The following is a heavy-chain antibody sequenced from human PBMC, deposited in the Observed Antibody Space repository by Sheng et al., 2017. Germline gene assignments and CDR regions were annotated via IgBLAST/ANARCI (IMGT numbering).Heavy chain of an antibody. CDR3: ARAPHYDFWSGYFGAFDY. CDR2: IYYSGST. CDR1: GGSISSSSYY. Sequence: QLQLQESGPGLVKPSETLSLTCTVSGGSISSSSYYWGWIRQPPGKGLEWIGSIYYSGSTYYNPSLKSRVTISVDTSKNQFSLKLSSVTAADTAVYYCARAPHYDFWSGYFGAFDYWGQGTLVTVSS. V-gene: IGHV4-39*07. D-gene: IGHD3-3*01. J-gene: IGHJ4*02.